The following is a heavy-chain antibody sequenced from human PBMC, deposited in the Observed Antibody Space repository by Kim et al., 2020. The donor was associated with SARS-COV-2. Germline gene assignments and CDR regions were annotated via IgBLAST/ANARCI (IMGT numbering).Heavy chain of an antibody. V-gene: IGHV1-46*01. CDR3: ARDGGVVRGEEYFQH. D-gene: IGHD3-10*01. Sequence: KFQGRVTMTRDTSTSTVYMELSSLRSEDTAVYYCARDGGVVRGEEYFQHWGQGTLVTVSS. J-gene: IGHJ1*01.